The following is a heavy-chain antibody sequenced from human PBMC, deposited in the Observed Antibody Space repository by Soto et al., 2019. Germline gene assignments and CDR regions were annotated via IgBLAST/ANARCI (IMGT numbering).Heavy chain of an antibody. Sequence: SVKVSCKASGGTFSSYAISWVRQAPGQGLEWMGGIIPIFGTANYAQKFQGRVTITADESTSTAYMELSSLRSEDTAVYYCAREDIVLVPAAMQVDYYYGMDVWGQGTTVTVSS. D-gene: IGHD2-2*01. CDR1: GGTFSSYA. CDR3: AREDIVLVPAAMQVDYYYGMDV. V-gene: IGHV1-69*13. J-gene: IGHJ6*02. CDR2: IIPIFGTA.